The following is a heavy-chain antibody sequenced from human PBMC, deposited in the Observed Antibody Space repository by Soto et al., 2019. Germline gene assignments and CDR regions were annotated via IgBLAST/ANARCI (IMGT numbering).Heavy chain of an antibody. V-gene: IGHV3-21*01. D-gene: IGHD6-13*01. CDR2: ISSSSSYI. J-gene: IGHJ6*02. Sequence: EVQLVESGGGLVKPGGSLRLSCAASGFTFSSYSMNWVRQAPGKGLEWVSSISSSSSYIYYADSVKGRFTISRDNAKNSLYLQMNSLRAEDTAVYYCARWRYSSSWYYVGYYYYYGMDVWGQGTTVTVSS. CDR1: GFTFSSYS. CDR3: ARWRYSSSWYYVGYYYYYGMDV.